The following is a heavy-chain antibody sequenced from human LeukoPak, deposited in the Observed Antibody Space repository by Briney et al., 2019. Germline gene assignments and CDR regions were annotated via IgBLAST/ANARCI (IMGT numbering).Heavy chain of an antibody. CDR1: GFTFSSYG. V-gene: IGHV3-33*01. CDR2: IWYDGSNK. J-gene: IGHJ4*02. CDR3: ARDLDSYFQTFDY. D-gene: IGHD3-10*01. Sequence: GGSLRLSCAAPGFTFSSYGMHWVRQAPGKGLGWVAVIWYDGSNKYYADSVKGRFTISRDNSKNTLYLQMNSLRAEDTAVYYCARDLDSYFQTFDYWGQGTLVTVSS.